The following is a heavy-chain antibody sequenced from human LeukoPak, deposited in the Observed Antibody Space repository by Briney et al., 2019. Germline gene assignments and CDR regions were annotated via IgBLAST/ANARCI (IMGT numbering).Heavy chain of an antibody. CDR2: INHSGST. Sequence: KPSETLSLTCAVYGGSFSGYYWSWIRQPPGKGLEWIGEINHSGSTNYNPSLKSRVTISVDTSKNQFSLKLSSVTAADTAVYYCARERPDENYYYYMDVWGKGTTVTVSS. V-gene: IGHV4-34*01. J-gene: IGHJ6*03. CDR3: ARERPDENYYYYMDV. CDR1: GGSFSGYY.